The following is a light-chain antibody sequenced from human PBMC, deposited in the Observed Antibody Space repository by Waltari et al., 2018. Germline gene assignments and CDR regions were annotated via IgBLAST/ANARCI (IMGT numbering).Light chain of an antibody. Sequence: DIVMTRSPLSLPVTPGESAYISCRFSQGLRHRNGYTYLDWYVRKPGPSPKLLVYLGSTRASGVPDRFTGSGSGADFALIISRVEAEDVGVYYCMQALQSPYTFGQGTKLEIK. CDR2: LGS. CDR3: MQALQSPYT. CDR1: QGLRHRNGYTY. J-gene: IGKJ2*01. V-gene: IGKV2-28*01.